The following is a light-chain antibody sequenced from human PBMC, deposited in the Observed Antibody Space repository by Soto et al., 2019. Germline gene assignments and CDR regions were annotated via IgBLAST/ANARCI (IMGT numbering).Light chain of an antibody. J-gene: IGKJ1*01. CDR1: QSVSSSY. Sequence: EIVLTQSPVTLSLSPGERATLSCRASQSVSSSYLAWYQQKPGQSPRLLIYGASSRATDIPDRFSGRWSGTDFTLTISRLEPEDFEVYYCHQYGSSPRSFGQGTKVEI. CDR3: HQYGSSPRS. CDR2: GAS. V-gene: IGKV3-20*01.